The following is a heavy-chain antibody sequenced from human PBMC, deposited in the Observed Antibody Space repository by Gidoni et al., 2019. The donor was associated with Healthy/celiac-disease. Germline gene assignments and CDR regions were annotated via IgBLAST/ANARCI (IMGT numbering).Heavy chain of an antibody. D-gene: IGHD6-13*01. J-gene: IGHJ6*02. CDR1: GGSFSGYY. CDR2: INHSGST. V-gene: IGHV4-34*01. Sequence: QVQLQQWGAGLLKPSETLSLTCAVSGGSFSGYYWSWIRQPPGKGLEWIGEINHSGSTNYNPSLKSRVTISVDTSKNQFSLKLSSVTAADTAVYYCARGRGGIPRVWGQGTTVTVSS. CDR3: ARGRGGIPRV.